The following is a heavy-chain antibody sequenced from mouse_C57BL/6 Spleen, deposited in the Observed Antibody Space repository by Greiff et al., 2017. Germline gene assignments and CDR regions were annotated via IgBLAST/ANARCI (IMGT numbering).Heavy chain of an antibody. J-gene: IGHJ2*01. CDR2: ISDGGSYT. CDR3: TRDSLDGCGNSYYFGY. D-gene: IGHD1-1*01. V-gene: IGHV5-4*01. CDR1: GFTFSSYA. Sequence: EVKLMESGGGLVKPGGSLKLSCAASGFTFSSYAMSWVRQTPEKRLEWVATISDGGSYTYYPDNVKGRFTISRDNAKNNLYLQMSHLKSEDTAMYYGTRDSLDGCGNSYYFGYWGQGTTLTVSS.